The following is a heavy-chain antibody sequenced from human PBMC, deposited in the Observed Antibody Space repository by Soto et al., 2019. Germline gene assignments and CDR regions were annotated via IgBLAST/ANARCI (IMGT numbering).Heavy chain of an antibody. V-gene: IGHV3-23*01. CDR3: AKDAVPYNGKWDWFDP. CDR2: IGGVGTHS. CDR1: GFTFSDYA. Sequence: DVQLLESGGGLVQPGGSLRLSCAASGFTFSDYAMTWVLQAPGKGPEWVSSIGGVGTHSYYADSAKGRFTISRDNSKNTLLLPMSSLRSDDTAVYYCAKDAVPYNGKWDWFDPLGQGTLVTVAS. J-gene: IGHJ5*02. D-gene: IGHD1-20*01.